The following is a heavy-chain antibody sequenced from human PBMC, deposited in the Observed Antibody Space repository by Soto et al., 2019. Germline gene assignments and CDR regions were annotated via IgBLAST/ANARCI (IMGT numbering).Heavy chain of an antibody. CDR1: GGTFGGYG. V-gene: IGHV1-69*13. D-gene: IGHD6-19*01. Sequence: ASVKVSCKASGGTFGGYGLSWMRQAPGQGLEWMGGILPLFAAANYAQKFQGRVTISAEESASAAYLELSSLRSEDTAVYYCAIWLKEAGIGGSYDCGMDDWGQGAKVTVSS. J-gene: IGHJ6*02. CDR2: ILPLFAAA. CDR3: AIWLKEAGIGGSYDCGMDD.